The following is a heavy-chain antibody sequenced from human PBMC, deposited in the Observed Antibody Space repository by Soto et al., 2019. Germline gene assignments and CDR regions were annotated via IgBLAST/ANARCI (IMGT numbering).Heavy chain of an antibody. Sequence: SETLSLTCAVYGGSFSGYYWSWIRQPPGKGLEWIGEINHSGSTNYNPSLKSRVTISVDTSKNQFSLKLSSVTAADTAVYYCAITKGSGSNYYYNYYAIDAWGQWTTVT. J-gene: IGHJ6*02. V-gene: IGHV4-34*01. D-gene: IGHD3-10*01. CDR2: INHSGST. CDR1: GGSFSGYY. CDR3: AITKGSGSNYYYNYYAIDA.